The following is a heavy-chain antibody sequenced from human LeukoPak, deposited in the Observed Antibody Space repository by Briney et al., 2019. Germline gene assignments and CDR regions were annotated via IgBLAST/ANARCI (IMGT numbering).Heavy chain of an antibody. J-gene: IGHJ4*02. CDR2: IYYSGST. CDR1: GGSISSYY. Sequence: SETLSLTCTVSGGSISSYYWSWIRQPPGKGLEWIGCIYYSGSTNYNPSLKSRVTISVDTSKNQFSLKLSSVTAADTAVYYCATQPGKAAFFDYWGQGTLVTVSS. V-gene: IGHV4-59*01. D-gene: IGHD2-15*01. CDR3: ATQPGKAAFFDY.